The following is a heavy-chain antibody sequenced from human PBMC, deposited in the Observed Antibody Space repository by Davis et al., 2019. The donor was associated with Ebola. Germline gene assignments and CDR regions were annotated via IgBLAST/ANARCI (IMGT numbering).Heavy chain of an antibody. CDR1: GFTFSCYS. D-gene: IGHD6-19*01. CDR3: ARDIYSGWFDY. V-gene: IGHV3-48*01. CDR2: ISSSSSTI. J-gene: IGHJ4*02. Sequence: GESLKIPCAASGFTFSCYSMNWVRQAPGKGLEWVSYISSSSSTIYYADPVKGRFTFSRDNAKNSLYLQMNSLSGEDTAVYYCARDIYSGWFDYWVQGTLVTVSS.